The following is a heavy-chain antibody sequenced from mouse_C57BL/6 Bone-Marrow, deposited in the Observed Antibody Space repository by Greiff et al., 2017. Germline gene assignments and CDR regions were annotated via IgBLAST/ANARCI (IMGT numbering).Heavy chain of an antibody. J-gene: IGHJ2*01. Sequence: EVQGVESGPELVKPGASVKMSCKASGYTFTDYNMHWVKQSHGKSLEWIGYINPNNGGTSYNQKFKGKATLTVNKSSSTAYKERRSLTSEDSAVYYGARTLYYSNYDFDYWGQGTTLTVSS. CDR3: ARTLYYSNYDFDY. D-gene: IGHD2-5*01. V-gene: IGHV1-22*01. CDR2: INPNNGGT. CDR1: GYTFTDYN.